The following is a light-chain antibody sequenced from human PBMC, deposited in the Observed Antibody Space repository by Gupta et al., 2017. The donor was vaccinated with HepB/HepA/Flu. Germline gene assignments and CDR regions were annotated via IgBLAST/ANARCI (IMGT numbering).Light chain of an antibody. CDR3: QAWDSTTVI. CDR1: KLGNNY. J-gene: IGLJ2*01. CDR2: EDN. V-gene: IGLV3-1*01. Sequence: SSDLTQPPSVSVSPGQTASIPCSGSKLGNNYVCWYQQKPGQSPVLVIFEDNKRPSGIPERFSGSNSRNTATLTISGTQTIDEADYCCQAWDSTTVIFGGGTRLSVL.